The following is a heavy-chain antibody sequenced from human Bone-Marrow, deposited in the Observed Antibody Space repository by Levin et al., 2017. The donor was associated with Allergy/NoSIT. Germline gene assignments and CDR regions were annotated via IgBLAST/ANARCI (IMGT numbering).Heavy chain of an antibody. J-gene: IGHJ4*02. CDR2: IYYSGST. Sequence: ASETLSLTCTVSGGSISSYYWSWIRQPPGKGLEWIGYIYYSGSTNYNPSLKSRVTISVDTSKNQFSLKLSSVTAADTAVYYCARVRGSTSCYAGGHCPQPLLYNRVFDYWGQGTLVTVSS. D-gene: IGHD2-2*01. CDR1: GGSISSYY. V-gene: IGHV4-59*01. CDR3: ARVRGSTSCYAGGHCPQPLLYNRVFDY.